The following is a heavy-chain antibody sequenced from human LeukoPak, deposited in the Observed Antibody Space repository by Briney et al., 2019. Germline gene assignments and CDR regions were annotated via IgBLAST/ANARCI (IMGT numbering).Heavy chain of an antibody. J-gene: IGHJ3*02. CDR2: INHSGST. CDR3: ARRHGGYYLYRAFDI. Sequence: SETLSLTCAVYGGSFSGYYWSWIRQPPGKGLEWIGEINHSGSTNYNPSLKSRVTISVDTSKNQFSLKLSSVTAADTAVYYCARRHGGYYLYRAFDIWGQGTMVTVSS. CDR1: GGSFSGYY. D-gene: IGHD3-22*01. V-gene: IGHV4-34*01.